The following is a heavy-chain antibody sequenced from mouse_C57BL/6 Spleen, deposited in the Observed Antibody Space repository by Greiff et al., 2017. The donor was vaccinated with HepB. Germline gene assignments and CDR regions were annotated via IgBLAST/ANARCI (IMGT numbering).Heavy chain of an antibody. CDR1: GYTFTSYT. J-gene: IGHJ4*01. Sequence: VQLQQSGAELARPGASVKMSCKASGYTFTSYTMHWVKQRPGQGLEWIGYINPSSGYTKYNQKFKDKATLTADKSSSTAYMQLSSLTSEDSAVYYCAREVAKKAMDYWGHRTSVTVSS. V-gene: IGHV1-4*01. CDR2: INPSSGYT. D-gene: IGHD1-1*01. CDR3: AREVAKKAMDY.